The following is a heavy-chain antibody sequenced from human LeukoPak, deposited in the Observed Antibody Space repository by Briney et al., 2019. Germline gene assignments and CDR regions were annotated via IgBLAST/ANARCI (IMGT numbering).Heavy chain of an antibody. J-gene: IGHJ4*01. CDR3: ARQKSAYDSGFDY. CDR2: IYPGDSDT. V-gene: IGHV5-51*01. CDR1: GYTFTTYW. D-gene: IGHD5-12*01. Sequence: GESLKISCKGSGYTFTTYWIGWVRQMPGKGLEWMGIIYPGDSDTRYSPSFQGQVTISADKSISTAYLQWSSLKASDTAMYYCARQKSAYDSGFDYWGQGTLVTVSS.